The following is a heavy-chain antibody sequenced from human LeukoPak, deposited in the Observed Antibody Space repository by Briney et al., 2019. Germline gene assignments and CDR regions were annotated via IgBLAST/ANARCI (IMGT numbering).Heavy chain of an antibody. CDR3: AKGLRTGVGPYMGYHYYMDV. Sequence: GESLRLSCAASGFTFSSYWMHWVRQAPGKGLVWVSRINSDGSSTSYADSVKGRFTISRDNSYNTVSLQMNSLRDEDTGVYYCAKGLRTGVGPYMGYHYYMDVWGKGATVTVSS. J-gene: IGHJ6*03. CDR2: INSDGSST. V-gene: IGHV3-74*01. CDR1: GFTFSSYW. D-gene: IGHD3-16*01.